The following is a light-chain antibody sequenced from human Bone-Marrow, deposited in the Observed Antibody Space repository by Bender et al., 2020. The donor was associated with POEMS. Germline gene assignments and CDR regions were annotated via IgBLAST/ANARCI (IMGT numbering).Light chain of an antibody. V-gene: IGLV2-23*01. J-gene: IGLJ3*02. CDR1: SSDIGGFKY. CDR3: CSYAGSSTACV. CDR2: EGS. Sequence: QSALTQPPSASGTPGQSVTISCTGTSSDIGGFKYVSWYQQHPGKAPKLMIYEGSKRPSGVSNRFSGSKSGNTASLTISGLQAEDEADYYCCSYAGSSTACVFGGVTKLTVL.